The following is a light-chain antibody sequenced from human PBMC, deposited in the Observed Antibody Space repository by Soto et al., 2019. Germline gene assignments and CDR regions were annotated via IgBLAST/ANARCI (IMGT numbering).Light chain of an antibody. CDR2: DAS. CDR1: QSISSY. J-gene: IGKJ1*01. CDR3: QHYGGVWT. Sequence: DIQMTQSPSSLSASVVDRFTMTFRASQSISSYLNWYQQKPGKAPKVLIYDASSLESGVPSRFSGSGSATEFILTISSLQPDDFATYHCQHYGGVWTFGQGTKVDIK. V-gene: IGKV1-39*01.